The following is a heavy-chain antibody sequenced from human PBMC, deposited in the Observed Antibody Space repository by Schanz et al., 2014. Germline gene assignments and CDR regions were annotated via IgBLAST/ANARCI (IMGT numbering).Heavy chain of an antibody. D-gene: IGHD3-10*01. CDR2: ISSTSSSK. J-gene: IGHJ3*02. V-gene: IGHV3-48*01. Sequence: EVHLVESGGGLGQRGGSLIVSCEGSGFTFNSYSMNWVRQAPGKGLEWISYISSTSSSKDYADSVKGRFSISRDNAKNSLYLQMNSLRVEDTAVYYCAREDMLRGIRAFDIWGQGTMVTVSS. CDR1: GFTFNSYS. CDR3: AREDMLRGIRAFDI.